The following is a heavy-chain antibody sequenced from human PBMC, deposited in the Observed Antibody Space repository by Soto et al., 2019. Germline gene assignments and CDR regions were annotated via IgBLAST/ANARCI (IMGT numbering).Heavy chain of an antibody. CDR2: INHSGST. D-gene: IGHD6-19*01. J-gene: IGHJ4*02. Sequence: PSETLSLTCAVYGGSFSGYYWSWIRQPPGKGLEWIGEINHSGSTNYNPSLKSRVTISVDTSKNQFSLKLTSVTAADTAVYFCARDWGSSGWPNWGQGTLVTVSS. V-gene: IGHV4-34*01. CDR1: GGSFSGYY. CDR3: ARDWGSSGWPN.